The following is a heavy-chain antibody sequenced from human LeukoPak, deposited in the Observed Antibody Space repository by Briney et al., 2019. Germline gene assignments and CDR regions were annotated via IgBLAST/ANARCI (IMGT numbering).Heavy chain of an antibody. Sequence: GGSLRLSCAASGFTFSSYAMHWVRQVPGKGLEWVAVISYDGSNKYYADSVKGRFTISRDNSKNTLYLQMNSLRAEDTAVYYCARDFCSSTSCFLDPWGQGTLVTVSS. J-gene: IGHJ5*02. V-gene: IGHV3-30*04. D-gene: IGHD2-2*01. CDR3: ARDFCSSTSCFLDP. CDR1: GFTFSSYA. CDR2: ISYDGSNK.